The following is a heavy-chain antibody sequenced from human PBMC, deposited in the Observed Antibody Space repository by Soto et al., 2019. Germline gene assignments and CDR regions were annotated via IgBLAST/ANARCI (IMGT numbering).Heavy chain of an antibody. CDR1: GYTNTSYA. V-gene: IGHV1-3*01. CDR3: ARDRHQWLVLVGAFDI. Sequence: ASVKVSCKASGYTNTSYAMHWVRQAPGQRLEWMGWINAGNGNTKYSQKFQGRVTITRDTSASTAYMELSSLRSEDTAVYYCARDRHQWLVLVGAFDIWGQGTMVTVSS. CDR2: INAGNGNT. J-gene: IGHJ3*02. D-gene: IGHD6-19*01.